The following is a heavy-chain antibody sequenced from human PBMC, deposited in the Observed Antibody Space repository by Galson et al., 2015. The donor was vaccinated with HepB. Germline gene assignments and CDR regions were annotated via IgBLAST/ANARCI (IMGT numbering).Heavy chain of an antibody. CDR1: GFTFSSYA. V-gene: IGHV3-23*01. CDR3: AKDPGGEPLLFDY. Sequence: SLRLSCAASGFTFSSYAMSWVRQAPGKGLEWVSAISGSGGSTYYADSVKGRFTISRDNSKNTLYLQMNSLRAEDTAVYYCAKDPGGEPLLFDYWGQGTLVTVSS. D-gene: IGHD1-26*01. CDR2: ISGSGGST. J-gene: IGHJ4*02.